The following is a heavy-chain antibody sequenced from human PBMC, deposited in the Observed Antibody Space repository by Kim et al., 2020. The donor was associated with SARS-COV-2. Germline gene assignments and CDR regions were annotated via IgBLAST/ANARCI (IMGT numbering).Heavy chain of an antibody. D-gene: IGHD3-10*01. V-gene: IGHV1-2*02. Sequence: ASVKVSCKASGYTFTAFYIHWVRQAPGQGLELMGWIDPDSGDTAYEGKFQGRVTMTRDTSISTAYMELTSLRSDDSALYYCATPFMVRGDDDYWGQGTLVTVSS. CDR1: GYTFTAFY. J-gene: IGHJ4*02. CDR2: IDPDSGDT. CDR3: ATPFMVRGDDDY.